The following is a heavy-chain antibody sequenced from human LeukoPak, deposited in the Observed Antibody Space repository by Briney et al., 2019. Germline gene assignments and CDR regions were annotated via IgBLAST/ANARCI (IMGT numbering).Heavy chain of an antibody. V-gene: IGHV1-69*13. CDR2: IIPIFGTA. Sequence: SVKVSCKASGGTFSSYAISWVRQAPGQGLEWMGGIIPIFGTANYAQKFQGRVTITADESTSTAYMELSSLRSEDTAVYYCARAGIWFGELQYNWFDPWGQGTLVTVSS. CDR1: GGTFSSYA. CDR3: ARAGIWFGELQYNWFDP. D-gene: IGHD3-10*01. J-gene: IGHJ5*02.